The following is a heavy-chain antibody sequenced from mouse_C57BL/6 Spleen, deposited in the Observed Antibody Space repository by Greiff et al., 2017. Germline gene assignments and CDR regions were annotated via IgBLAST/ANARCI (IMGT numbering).Heavy chain of an antibody. CDR1: GYTFTSYW. V-gene: IGHV1-69*01. CDR2: IDPSDSYT. CDR3: ALHYYAMDY. J-gene: IGHJ4*01. Sequence: VQLQQPGAELVMPGASVKLSCKASGYTFTSYWMHWVKQRPGQGLEWIGEIDPSDSYTTSNQKFKGKSTLTVDKSSSTAYMQLSSLTSEDSAVYYCALHYYAMDYWGQGTSVTVSS.